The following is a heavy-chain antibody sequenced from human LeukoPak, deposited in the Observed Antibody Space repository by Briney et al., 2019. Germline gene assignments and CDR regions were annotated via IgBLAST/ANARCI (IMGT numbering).Heavy chain of an antibody. CDR3: ARPIEYYDSSGYYSPYFDY. V-gene: IGHV1-18*01. Sequence: ASVKVSCKASGYTFTSYGISWVRQAPGQGLEWMGWISAYIGNTNYAQKLQGRVTMTTDTSTSTAYMELRSLRSDDTAVYYCARPIEYYDSSGYYSPYFDYWGQGTLVTVSS. CDR2: ISAYIGNT. D-gene: IGHD3-22*01. J-gene: IGHJ4*02. CDR1: GYTFTSYG.